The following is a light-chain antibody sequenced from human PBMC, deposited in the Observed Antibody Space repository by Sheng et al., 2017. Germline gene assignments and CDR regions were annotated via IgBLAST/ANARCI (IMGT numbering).Light chain of an antibody. CDR1: NIDRKS. V-gene: IGLV3-21*02. Sequence: SYVLTQPPSVSVAPGQTASLICGGDNIDRKSVNWYHQRPGQAPVLVIYDDRDRPSGIPARFSGSNSGNTATLTIRGVEAGDEADYYCQVWDSDSDHWMFGGGTRLTVL. CDR3: QVWDSDSDHWM. CDR2: DDR. J-gene: IGLJ3*02.